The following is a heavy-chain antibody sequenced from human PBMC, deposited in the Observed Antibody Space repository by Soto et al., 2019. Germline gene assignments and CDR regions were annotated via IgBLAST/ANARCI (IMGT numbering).Heavy chain of an antibody. CDR3: AKVPNIAVAGTNYYYYYYGMDV. CDR2: ISYDGSNK. V-gene: IGHV3-30-3*01. J-gene: IGHJ6*02. Sequence: PGGSLRLSCAASGLTFSSYAMHWVRQAPGKGLEWVAVISYDGSNKYYADSVKGRFTISRDNSKSTLYLQMNSLRAEDTAVYYCAKVPNIAVAGTNYYYYYYGMDVWGQGTTVTVSS. CDR1: GLTFSSYA. D-gene: IGHD6-19*01.